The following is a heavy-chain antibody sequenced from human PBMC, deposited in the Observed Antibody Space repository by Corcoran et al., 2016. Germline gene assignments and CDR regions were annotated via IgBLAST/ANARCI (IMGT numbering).Heavy chain of an antibody. CDR3: ARALVEAAGRNCYYYGMDV. CDR2: IIPIFGTA. Sequence: QVQLVQSGAEVKKPGSSVKVSCKASGGTFSSYAISWVRRAPGQGLEWMGGIIPIFGTANYAQKFQGRVTITADESTSTAYMELSSLRSEDTAVYYCARALVEAAGRNCYYYGMDVWGQGTTVTVSS. V-gene: IGHV1-69*01. CDR1: GGTFSSYA. J-gene: IGHJ6*02. D-gene: IGHD6-25*01.